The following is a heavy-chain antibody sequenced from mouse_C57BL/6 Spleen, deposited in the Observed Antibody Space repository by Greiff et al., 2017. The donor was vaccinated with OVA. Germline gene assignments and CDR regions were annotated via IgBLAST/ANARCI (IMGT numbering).Heavy chain of an antibody. CDR1: GYSITSGYY. CDR3: ARVYYDYEGAY. Sequence: DVKLQESGPGLVKPSQSLSLTCSVTGYSITSGYYWNWIRQFPGNKLEWMGYISYDGSNNYNPSLKNRISITRDTSKNQFFLKLNSVTTEDTATYYCARVYYDYEGAYWGQGTLVTVSA. CDR2: ISYDGSN. J-gene: IGHJ3*01. D-gene: IGHD2-4*01. V-gene: IGHV3-6*01.